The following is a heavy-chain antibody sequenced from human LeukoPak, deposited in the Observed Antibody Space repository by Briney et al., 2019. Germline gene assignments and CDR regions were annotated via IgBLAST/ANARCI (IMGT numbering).Heavy chain of an antibody. V-gene: IGHV3-23*01. J-gene: IGHJ4*02. Sequence: GASLRLSCAASGFSFSKFAMSWVRQAPGKGLEWVSLIIGSSGDTFYADSVKGRSTISRDNSKNRLYLQMNSLRAEDTAVYYCVVQITYGELSDPDFWGQGILVTVSS. CDR2: IIGSSGDT. CDR1: GFSFSKFA. CDR3: VVQITYGELSDPDF. D-gene: IGHD3-16*02.